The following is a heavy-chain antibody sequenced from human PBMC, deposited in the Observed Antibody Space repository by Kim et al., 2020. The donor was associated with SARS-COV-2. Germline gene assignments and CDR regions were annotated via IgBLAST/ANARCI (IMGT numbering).Heavy chain of an antibody. D-gene: IGHD2-21*02. CDR2: SP. V-gene: IGHV3-23*01. J-gene: IGHJ5*02. CDR3: GRLTLPSWFDP. Sequence: SPYYADSVKVRFPLSRDNSRTTLYLPMNSLRAEDTAVYYCGRLTLPSWFDPWGQGTLVTVSS.